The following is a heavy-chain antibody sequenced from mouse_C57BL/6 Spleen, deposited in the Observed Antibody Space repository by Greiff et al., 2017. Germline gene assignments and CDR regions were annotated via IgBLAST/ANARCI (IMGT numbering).Heavy chain of an antibody. Sequence: QVQLQQSGAELVKPGASVKLSCKASGYTFTSYWMQWVKQRPGQGLEWIGEIDPSDSYTNYNQKFKGKATLTVDTSSSTAYMQLSSLTSEDSAVYYCARSTTTVVAKGFAYWGQGTLVTVSA. V-gene: IGHV1-50*01. D-gene: IGHD1-1*01. CDR2: IDPSDSYT. CDR3: ARSTTTVVAKGFAY. CDR1: GYTFTSYW. J-gene: IGHJ3*01.